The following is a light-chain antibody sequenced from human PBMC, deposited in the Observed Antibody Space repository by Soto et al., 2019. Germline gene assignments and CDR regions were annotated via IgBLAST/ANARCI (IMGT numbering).Light chain of an antibody. CDR2: ESS. J-gene: IGLJ3*02. CDR3: CSYAGSSTPR. CDR1: SSDVGSYNL. Sequence: QSALTQPASVSGSPGQSITISCTGTSSDVGSYNLVSWYQQHPGKAPKLMIYESSTRPSGVSNRFSGSKSGNTASLTISVLQAEDEADYYCCSYAGSSTPRFGGGTKLTVL. V-gene: IGLV2-23*01.